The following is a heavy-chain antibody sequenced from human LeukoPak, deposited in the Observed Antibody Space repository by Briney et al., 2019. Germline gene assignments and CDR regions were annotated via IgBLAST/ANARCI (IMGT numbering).Heavy chain of an antibody. CDR1: GYTFTGYY. CDR3: ARVTLDIVVVPAPDPYYYYYMDV. J-gene: IGHJ6*03. Sequence: ASVKVSCKASGYTFTGYYMHWVRQAPGQGLEWMGWINPNSGGTNYAQKFQGRVTMTRDTSISTAYMELSRLRSDDTAVYYCARVTLDIVVVPAPDPYYYYYMDVWGKGTTVTVSS. V-gene: IGHV1-2*02. D-gene: IGHD2-2*01. CDR2: INPNSGGT.